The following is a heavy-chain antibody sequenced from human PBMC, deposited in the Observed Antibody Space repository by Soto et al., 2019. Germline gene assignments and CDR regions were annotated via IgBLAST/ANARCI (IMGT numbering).Heavy chain of an antibody. D-gene: IGHD3-22*01. J-gene: IGHJ6*02. CDR3: ATGRIVVVGSRAYYGMDV. V-gene: IGHV1-69*19. CDR2: IIPVFGIV. Sequence: QLQLAQSGADVKKAGSSVKVSCKASGGTLSNSAFSWVRQAPGQGLEWMGGIIPVFGIVNYAQKFQDRVTVTADESTSTDYMVLRSLRSEDTAVYFCATGRIVVVGSRAYYGMDVGGQGTTVNV. CDR1: GGTLSNSA.